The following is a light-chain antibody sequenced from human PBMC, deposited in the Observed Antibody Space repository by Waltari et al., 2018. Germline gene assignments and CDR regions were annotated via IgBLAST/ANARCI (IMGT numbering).Light chain of an antibody. CDR1: QSVLYSSNNKNY. Sequence: DIVMTQSPDSLAVSLGERAHINCKSSQSVLYSSNNKNYLAWYQQKPGQPPKLLIYWASTRESGVPDRFSGSGSGTDFTLTISSLQAEDVAVYYCQQYYSIPFTFGGGTKVEIK. CDR2: WAS. CDR3: QQYYSIPFT. V-gene: IGKV4-1*01. J-gene: IGKJ4*01.